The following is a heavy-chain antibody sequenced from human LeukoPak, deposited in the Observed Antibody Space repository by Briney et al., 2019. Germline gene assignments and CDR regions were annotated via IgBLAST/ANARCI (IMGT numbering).Heavy chain of an antibody. Sequence: ASVKVSCKASGYTFTGYYMHWVRQAPGQGLEWMGWIDPNSGGTNYAQKFQGRVTMTRDTSISTAYMELSRLRSDDTAVYYCARVGIRFLEWLSAHNWFDPWGQGTLVTVSS. CDR2: IDPNSGGT. J-gene: IGHJ5*02. CDR1: GYTFTGYY. V-gene: IGHV1-2*02. CDR3: ARVGIRFLEWLSAHNWFDP. D-gene: IGHD3-3*01.